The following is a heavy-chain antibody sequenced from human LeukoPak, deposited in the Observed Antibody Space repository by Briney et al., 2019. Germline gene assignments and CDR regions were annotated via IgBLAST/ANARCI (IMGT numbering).Heavy chain of an antibody. CDR1: GFTFDDYG. D-gene: IGHD3-10*01. V-gene: IGHV3-20*04. Sequence: GGSLRFSCAASGFTFDDYGMSWVRQAPGKGLEWVSGINWNGGSTGYADSVKGRFTISRDNAKNSLYLQMNSLRAEDTALYYCARSLLWFGELPSLIDYWGQGTLVTVSS. CDR3: ARSLLWFGELPSLIDY. J-gene: IGHJ4*02. CDR2: INWNGGST.